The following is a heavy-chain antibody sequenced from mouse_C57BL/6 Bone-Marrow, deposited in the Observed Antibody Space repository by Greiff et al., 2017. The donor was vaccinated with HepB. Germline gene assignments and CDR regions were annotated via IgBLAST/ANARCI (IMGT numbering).Heavy chain of an antibody. CDR3: ARDYYGSSYWYFDI. Sequence: EVKLMASGGGLVKPGGSLKLSCAASGFTFSDYGMHWVRQAPEKGLEWVAYISSGSSTIYYADTVKGRFTISRDNAKNTLFLQMTSLRSEDTAMYYCARDYYGSSYWYFDIWGTGTTVTVSS. J-gene: IGHJ1*03. CDR2: ISSGSSTI. D-gene: IGHD1-1*01. V-gene: IGHV5-17*01. CDR1: GFTFSDYG.